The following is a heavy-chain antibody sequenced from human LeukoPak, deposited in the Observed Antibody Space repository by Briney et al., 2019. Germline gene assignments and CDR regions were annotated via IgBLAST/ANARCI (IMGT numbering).Heavy chain of an antibody. CDR1: GFTFSSYA. CDR3: LEMSYYFDY. Sequence: GGSLRLSCAASGFTFSSYATSWVRQAPGKGLEWVSSISNSGGRTFYTDSVKGRFTISRDNSKITLYLQMNSLRAEDTAVYYCLEMSYYFDYWGQGTLVTVSS. V-gene: IGHV3-23*01. CDR2: ISNSGGRT. J-gene: IGHJ4*02.